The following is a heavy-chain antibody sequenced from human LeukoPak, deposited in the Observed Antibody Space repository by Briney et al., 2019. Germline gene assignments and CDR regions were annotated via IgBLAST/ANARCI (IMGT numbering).Heavy chain of an antibody. CDR2: ISGSGGST. V-gene: IGHV3-23*01. Sequence: GGSLRLSCAASGFTFSSYAMSWVRQAPGKGLEWVSAISGSGGSTYYADSVKGRFTISRDNSKNSLYLQMNSLRAEDTAVYYCAKDSPGYYDSSGYYEGGYFDYWGQGTLVTVSS. J-gene: IGHJ4*02. CDR3: AKDSPGYYDSSGYYEGGYFDY. CDR1: GFTFSSYA. D-gene: IGHD3-22*01.